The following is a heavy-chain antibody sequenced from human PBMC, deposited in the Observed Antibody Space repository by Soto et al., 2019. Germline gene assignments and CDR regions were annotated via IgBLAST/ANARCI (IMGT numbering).Heavy chain of an antibody. CDR1: GFTFSSYY. J-gene: IGHJ5*02. Sequence: PGVSLRLSFAAYGFTFSSYYMNWFRQAPGKGLEWVSCISGSGSYIYYADSVKGRFTISRDNARNSLYLQVNSLRAEDTAVYYCARSIAARLNWFDPWGQGTLVTVSS. CDR2: ISGSGSYI. CDR3: ARSIAARLNWFDP. V-gene: IGHV3-21*01. D-gene: IGHD6-6*01.